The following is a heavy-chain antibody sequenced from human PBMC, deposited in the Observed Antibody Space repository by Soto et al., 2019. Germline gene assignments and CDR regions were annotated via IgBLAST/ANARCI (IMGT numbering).Heavy chain of an antibody. CDR3: ARGITPPGAPAWYYFDS. D-gene: IGHD2-8*02. J-gene: IGHJ4*02. CDR2: FSLSGTT. V-gene: IGHV4-4*07. CDR1: GASSTGSSY. Sequence: PSEALSVTCTDSGASSTGSSYWSCIRQPAGKGLEWIGRFSLSGTTNYNPSLRSRVTMSADVSKNQFSLRLTSVTAADTALYYCARGITPPGAPAWYYFDSWGQGTLVTVSP.